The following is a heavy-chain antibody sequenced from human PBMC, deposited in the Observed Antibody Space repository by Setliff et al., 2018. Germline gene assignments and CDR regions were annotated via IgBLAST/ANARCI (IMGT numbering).Heavy chain of an antibody. CDR3: ARDGREVLSNWFDP. Sequence: LRLSCAASGFTFSTHSMNWVRQAPGKGLEWVSSISRSSTYIYYADSVKGRFTIYRDNAKNSLYLQMNSLRAEDTAVYYCARDGREVLSNWFDPWGQGTLVTVSS. V-gene: IGHV3-21*01. J-gene: IGHJ5*02. CDR2: ISRSSTYI. D-gene: IGHD1-26*01. CDR1: GFTFSTHS.